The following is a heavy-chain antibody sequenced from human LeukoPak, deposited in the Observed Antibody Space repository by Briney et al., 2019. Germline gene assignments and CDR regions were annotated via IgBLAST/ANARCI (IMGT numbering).Heavy chain of an antibody. J-gene: IGHJ5*02. CDR1: GGSFSGYY. V-gene: IGHV4-34*01. D-gene: IGHD3-3*01. Sequence: SETLSLTCAVYGGSFSGYYWSWIRQPPGEGLEWIGEINHSGSTNYNPSLKSRVTISVDTSKNQFSLKLSSVTAADTAVYYCARAMETTYYDFWSGYQINWFDPWGQGTLVTVSS. CDR3: ARAMETTYYDFWSGYQINWFDP. CDR2: INHSGST.